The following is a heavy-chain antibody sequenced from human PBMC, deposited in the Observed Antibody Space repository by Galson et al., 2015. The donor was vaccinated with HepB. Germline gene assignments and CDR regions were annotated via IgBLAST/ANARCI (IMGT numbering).Heavy chain of an antibody. CDR1: GGSLSGYF. V-gene: IGHV4-34*01. CDR2: INHSGNT. J-gene: IGHJ4*02. CDR3: ARGFGGDPDY. D-gene: IGHD2-21*02. Sequence: SETLSLTCDVYGGSLSGYFWSWIRQPPGKGLEWIGEINHSGNTNYNPSLKSRVTISIDTSKKQFSLRLTSVAAADTAVYYCARGFGGDPDYWGQGTLVTVSS.